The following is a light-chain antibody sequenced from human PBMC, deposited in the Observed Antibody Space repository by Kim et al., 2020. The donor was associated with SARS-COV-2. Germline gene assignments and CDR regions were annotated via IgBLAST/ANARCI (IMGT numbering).Light chain of an antibody. CDR3: QQYNIYAWT. Sequence: DIQMTQSPSTLPASVGDRVTITCRASQSITSWLAWYQQKPGKAPNLLIYKASSLDSGVPSRFSGSGSGTEFTLTISSLQPDDFATYYCQQYNIYAWTFGQGTKVDIK. CDR2: KAS. CDR1: QSITSW. J-gene: IGKJ1*01. V-gene: IGKV1-5*03.